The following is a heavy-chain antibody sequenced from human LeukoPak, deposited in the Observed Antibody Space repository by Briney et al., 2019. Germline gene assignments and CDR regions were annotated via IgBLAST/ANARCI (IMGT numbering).Heavy chain of an antibody. Sequence: WVAVISYDGSNKYYADSVKGRFTISRDNSKNTLYLQMNSLRAEDTAVYYCAKDLRYYFDYWGQGTLVTVSS. V-gene: IGHV3-30-3*02. CDR2: ISYDGSNK. J-gene: IGHJ4*02. D-gene: IGHD4-17*01. CDR3: AKDLRYYFDY.